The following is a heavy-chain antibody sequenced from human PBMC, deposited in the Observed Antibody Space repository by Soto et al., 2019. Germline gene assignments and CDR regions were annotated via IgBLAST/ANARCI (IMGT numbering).Heavy chain of an antibody. CDR3: AAYNTSRHAAFDI. J-gene: IGHJ3*02. V-gene: IGHV3-7*01. D-gene: IGHD1-20*01. CDR2: MNEDANTK. CDR1: GFSFKTYW. Sequence: GGSLSLSCEVSGFSFKTYWMSWVRQSPGKGLEWLANMNEDANTKYYVDSVKGRFTVLGDSAGNALFLKMTSLRAEDTAVYFCAAYNTSRHAAFDIWGRGTLVTVSS.